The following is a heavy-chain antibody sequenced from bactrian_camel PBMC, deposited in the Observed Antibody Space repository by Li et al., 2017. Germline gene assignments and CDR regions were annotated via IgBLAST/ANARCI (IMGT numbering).Heavy chain of an antibody. CDR3: AVDKSIGAVAVRATPYFAF. Sequence: VQLVESGGGSVQAGGSLRLSCIASGFSFDAYDMAWYRQAPGNECELVCFIRGDGSSYYVDSVKGRFTISKDNAKNTLYLQMDNLKPEDTAMYYCAVDKSIGAVAVRATPYFAFRGRGTQVTVS. J-gene: IGHJ6*01. D-gene: IGHD1*01. CDR2: FIRGDGSS. V-gene: IGHV3S63*01. CDR1: GFSFDAYD.